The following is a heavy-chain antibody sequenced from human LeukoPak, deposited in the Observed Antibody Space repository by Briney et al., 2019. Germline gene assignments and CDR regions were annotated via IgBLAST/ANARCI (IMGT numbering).Heavy chain of an antibody. CDR3: AKAGGSSFDY. CDR1: GSSFSNYD. D-gene: IGHD1-26*01. J-gene: IGHJ4*02. V-gene: IGHV3-7*01. Sequence: GGSLRLSCVASGSSFSNYDVHWVRQAPGKGLGWVANIKKDGSEKYYVDSVKGRFSISRDNFKNTVHLQMNSLRAEDTALYYCAKAGGSSFDYWGQGTLVTVSS. CDR2: IKKDGSEK.